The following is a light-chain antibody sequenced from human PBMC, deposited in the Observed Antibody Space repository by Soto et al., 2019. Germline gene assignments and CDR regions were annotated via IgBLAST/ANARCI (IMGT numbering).Light chain of an antibody. J-gene: IGLJ1*01. CDR1: SSDVGGYNY. CDR3: CSYAGSYV. Sequence: QSALTQPRSLSGSPGQSVTISCTGTSSDVGGYNYVSWYQQHPGKAPKLMIYDVSKRPSGVPDRFSGSKSGNTASLTISGIKAEDEDDYYCCSYAGSYVFGTGTKVTVL. V-gene: IGLV2-11*01. CDR2: DVS.